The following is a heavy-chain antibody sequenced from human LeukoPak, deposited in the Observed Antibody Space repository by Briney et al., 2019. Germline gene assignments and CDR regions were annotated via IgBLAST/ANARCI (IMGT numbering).Heavy chain of an antibody. CDR2: IYSSGNT. CDR1: GGSISNYY. Sequence: PSETLSLTCTVSGGSISNYYWTCIRQPPGKGLEWIGYIYSSGNTNYNPSLNSRVTISLDTSKNQFSLMLRSLTAADTAVYYCARRYTASPGERFDYWGQGTLVTVSS. D-gene: IGHD2-2*02. V-gene: IGHV4-59*08. CDR3: ARRYTASPGERFDY. J-gene: IGHJ4*02.